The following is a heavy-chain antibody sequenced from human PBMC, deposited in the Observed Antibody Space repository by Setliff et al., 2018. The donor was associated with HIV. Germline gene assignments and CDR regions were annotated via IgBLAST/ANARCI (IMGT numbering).Heavy chain of an antibody. J-gene: IGHJ4*02. D-gene: IGHD5-18*01. Sequence: PSETLSLTCTISGDSISDGNYWAWIRQTPGKGLEWIGNIYYSGNFYYDPSLKSRITISTDTSKNQFSLKLTSVAAADTAVYYCARDSGGYNYGFAVGSFDYWGQGALVTVSS. V-gene: IGHV4-38-2*02. CDR2: IYYSGNF. CDR3: ARDSGGYNYGFAVGSFDY. CDR1: GDSISDGNY.